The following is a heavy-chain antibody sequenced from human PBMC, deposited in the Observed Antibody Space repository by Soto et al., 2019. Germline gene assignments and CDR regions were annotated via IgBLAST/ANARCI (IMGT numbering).Heavy chain of an antibody. CDR1: GFTFSSYA. V-gene: IGHV3-23*01. J-gene: IGHJ5*02. CDR2: IIGSGDSA. D-gene: IGHD6-19*01. Sequence: PGGSLRLSCAASGFTFSSYAMNWVRQAPGGGLEWVSNIIGSGDSASYADSVKGRFTISRDNSQNTLFLQMDSRRVDDTATYYCVKDRAFRTVAGADRWGQGTLVTVSS. CDR3: VKDRAFRTVAGADR.